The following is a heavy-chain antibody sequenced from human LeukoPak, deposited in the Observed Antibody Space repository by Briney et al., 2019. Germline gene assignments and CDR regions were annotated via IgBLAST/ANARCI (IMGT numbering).Heavy chain of an antibody. V-gene: IGHV3-48*03. D-gene: IGHD2-2*01. Sequence: GGSQRLSCAASGFTFSSYEMNWVRQAPGKGLEWVSYISSSGSTIYYADSVKGRLPISRDNDKNSLYLQMNSLRAEETAVYYCAREGGSAAPDYWGQGTLVTVSS. CDR2: ISSSGSTI. J-gene: IGHJ4*02. CDR1: GFTFSSYE. CDR3: AREGGSAAPDY.